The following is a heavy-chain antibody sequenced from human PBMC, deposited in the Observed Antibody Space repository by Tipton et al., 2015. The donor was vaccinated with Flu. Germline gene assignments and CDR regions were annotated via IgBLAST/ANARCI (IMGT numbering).Heavy chain of an antibody. CDR3: ARAVGSSSSY. V-gene: IGHV3-7*01. J-gene: IGHJ4*02. CDR2: IKQDGSEK. D-gene: IGHD6-6*01. CDR1: GFTFSSYW. Sequence: SLRLSCVDSGFTFSSYWMSWVRQAPGKGLEWVANIKQDGSEKYYVDSVKGRFTISRDNAKNSLYLQMNSLRAEDTAVYYCARAVGSSSSYWGQGTLVTVSS.